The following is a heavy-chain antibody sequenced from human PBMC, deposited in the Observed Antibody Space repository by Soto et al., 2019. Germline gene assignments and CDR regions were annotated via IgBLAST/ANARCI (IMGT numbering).Heavy chain of an antibody. V-gene: IGHV1-18*01. CDR1: GYTFTSYG. CDR2: ISAYNGNT. D-gene: IGHD3-22*01. J-gene: IGHJ6*02. Sequence: ASVKVSCKASGYTFTSYGISCVRQAPGQVLEWMGWISAYNGNTNYARKLQGRVTMTSDTSTSTAYMELRSLRSDDTAVYYCARDTYYYDSSGYPAKYYGMDVWGQGTTVTVSS. CDR3: ARDTYYYDSSGYPAKYYGMDV.